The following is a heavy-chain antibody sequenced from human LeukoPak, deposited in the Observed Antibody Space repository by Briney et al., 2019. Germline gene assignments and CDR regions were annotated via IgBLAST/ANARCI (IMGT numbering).Heavy chain of an antibody. D-gene: IGHD2-15*01. CDR1: GYTFTSYA. J-gene: IGHJ5*02. Sequence: GASVKVSCKASGYTFTSYAMHWVRQAPGQRLEWMGWINAGNDNTKYSQKFKGRVTITRDTSASTAYMELSSLRSEDTAVYYCARGLGYCTGGTCYPNWFDPWGQGTLVTVSS. V-gene: IGHV1-3*01. CDR3: ARGLGYCTGGTCYPNWFDP. CDR2: INAGNDNT.